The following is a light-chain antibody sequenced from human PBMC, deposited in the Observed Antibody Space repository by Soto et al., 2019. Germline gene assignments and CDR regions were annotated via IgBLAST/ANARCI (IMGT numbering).Light chain of an antibody. CDR1: QSVSSY. J-gene: IGKJ3*01. CDR3: QQRSNWPPIFT. Sequence: EIVLTQSPATLSLSPGERATLSCRASQSVSSYLAWYQQKPGQAPRLLIYDASNRATGIPARFSGSGSGTDFTLTISSLEPEDFAVYYCQQRSNWPPIFTFGPVTKVDMK. CDR2: DAS. V-gene: IGKV3-11*01.